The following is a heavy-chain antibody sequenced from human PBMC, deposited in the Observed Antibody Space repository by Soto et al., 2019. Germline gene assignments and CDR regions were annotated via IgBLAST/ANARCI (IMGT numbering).Heavy chain of an antibody. Sequence: ASVKVSCKASGYTFTSYYMHWVRQAPGQGLEWMGIINPSGGSTSYAQKFQGRVTMTADASTSTAYMELSSLRSEDTAVYYCARGFTDKYYDFWSGPRPYYYYGMDVWGQGTTVTVSS. D-gene: IGHD3-3*01. V-gene: IGHV1-46*01. CDR1: GYTFTSYY. CDR2: INPSGGST. CDR3: ARGFTDKYYDFWSGPRPYYYYGMDV. J-gene: IGHJ6*02.